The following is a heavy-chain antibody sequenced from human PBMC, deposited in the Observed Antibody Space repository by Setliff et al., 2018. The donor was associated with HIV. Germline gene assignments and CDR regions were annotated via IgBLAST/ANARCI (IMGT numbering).Heavy chain of an antibody. CDR2: ISPDGTRN. CDR1: GFTFGNFW. CDR3: ARVLLITNAVYGVVSNRFDP. D-gene: IGHD3-3*01. Sequence: GGSLRLSCAASGFTFGNFWMHWVRQAPGKGLEWVASISPDGTRNHCVGSVKGRFTASRDNAKSSLYLQMNSLRAEDTALYFCARVLLITNAVYGVVSNRFDPWGRGSQVTVSS. V-gene: IGHV3-7*03. J-gene: IGHJ5*02.